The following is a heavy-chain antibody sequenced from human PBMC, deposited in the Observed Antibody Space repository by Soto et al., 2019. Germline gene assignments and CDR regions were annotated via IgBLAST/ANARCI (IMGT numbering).Heavy chain of an antibody. V-gene: IGHV1-24*01. CDR1: GYTLTELS. Sequence: ASVKVSCKVSGYTLTELSMHWVRQAPGKGLEWMGGFDPEDGETIYAQKFQGRVTMTEDTSTDTAYMELSSLRSEDTAVYYCATDLGGSYSGDAFDIWGQGTMVTVSS. D-gene: IGHD1-26*01. J-gene: IGHJ3*02. CDR2: FDPEDGET. CDR3: ATDLGGSYSGDAFDI.